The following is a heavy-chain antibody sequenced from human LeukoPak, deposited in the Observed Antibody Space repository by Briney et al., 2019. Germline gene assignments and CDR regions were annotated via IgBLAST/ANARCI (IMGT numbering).Heavy chain of an antibody. Sequence: GGSLRLSCTASGFTFSNVWMHWVRQAPGRGLEWVSRINDDGRSTSYADSVKGRFTISRDNAKNTVYLQMNTLRAEDTAVYYCARAYCGGDCYSRAMDYWGQGTLVTVSS. CDR1: GFTFSNVW. D-gene: IGHD2-21*02. V-gene: IGHV3-74*01. J-gene: IGHJ4*02. CDR2: INDDGRST. CDR3: ARAYCGGDCYSRAMDY.